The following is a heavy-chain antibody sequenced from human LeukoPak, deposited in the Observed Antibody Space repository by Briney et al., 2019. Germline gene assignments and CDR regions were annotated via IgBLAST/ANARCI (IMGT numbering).Heavy chain of an antibody. CDR2: ISYNGTKK. CDR1: GFSFSAFA. CDR3: ARDRLAVPHFPRY. Sequence: GGSLRLSCAASGFSFSAFAMHWVRQTPGKGLEWVAVISYNGTKKYYADSVKGRFTISRDNSKNTLYLQMNTLRAVDTAVYYCARDRLAVPHFPRYWGQGTLVTVSS. V-gene: IGHV3-30*04. D-gene: IGHD6-19*01. J-gene: IGHJ4*02.